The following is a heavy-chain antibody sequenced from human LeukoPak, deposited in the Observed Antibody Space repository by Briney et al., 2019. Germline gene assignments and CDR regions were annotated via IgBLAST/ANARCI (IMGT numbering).Heavy chain of an antibody. V-gene: IGHV3-53*04. CDR2: IYSGGST. D-gene: IGHD4-17*01. Sequence: PGGSLRLSCAASGFTFSSYSMNWVRQAPGKGLEWVSVIYSGGSTYYADSVKGRFTISRHNSKNTLYLQMSSLRAEDTAVYYCARDDYGDYEDWGQGTLVTVSS. CDR1: GFTFSSYS. J-gene: IGHJ4*02. CDR3: ARDDYGDYED.